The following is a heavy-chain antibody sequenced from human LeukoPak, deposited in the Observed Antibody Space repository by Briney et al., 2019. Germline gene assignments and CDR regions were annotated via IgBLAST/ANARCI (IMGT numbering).Heavy chain of an antibody. CDR2: INPSGGST. V-gene: IGHV1-46*01. CDR1: GYTFTSYY. J-gene: IGHJ4*02. CDR3: ARVAVAAAVRYYFDY. Sequence: AASVKVSCKASGYTFTSYYMHWVRQAPGQGLEWMGIINPSGGSTSYAQKFQGRVTMTRDTSISTAYMELSRLRSDDTAVYYCARVAVAAAVRYYFDYWGQGTLVTVSS. D-gene: IGHD6-19*01.